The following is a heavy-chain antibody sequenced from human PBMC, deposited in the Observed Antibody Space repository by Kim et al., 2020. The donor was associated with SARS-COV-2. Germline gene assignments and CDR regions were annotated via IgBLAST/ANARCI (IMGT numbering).Heavy chain of an antibody. V-gene: IGHV4-59*01. Sequence: SETLSLTCTVSGGSISSYYWSWIRQPPGKGLEWIGYIYYSGSTNYNPSLKSRVTISVDTSKNQFSLKLSSVTAADTAVYYCARDGASIAAAGRNEIDYFDYWGQGTLVTVSS. D-gene: IGHD6-13*01. CDR2: IYYSGST. CDR3: ARDGASIAAAGRNEIDYFDY. J-gene: IGHJ4*02. CDR1: GGSISSYY.